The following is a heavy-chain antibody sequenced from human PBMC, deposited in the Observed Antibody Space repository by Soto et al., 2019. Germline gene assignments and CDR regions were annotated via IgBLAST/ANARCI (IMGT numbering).Heavy chain of an antibody. V-gene: IGHV3-23*01. Sequence: GGSLRLSCVGSGFFFSSYTMTWVRQAPGKGLEWVSSFSATSENTYYADSVRGRFTISRDNSKNTLFLQMNSLTAEDTAMYYCAKARDQQWVRLPFDYWGQGILVTVSS. J-gene: IGHJ4*02. D-gene: IGHD6-19*01. CDR3: AKARDQQWVRLPFDY. CDR2: FSATSENT. CDR1: GFFFSSYT.